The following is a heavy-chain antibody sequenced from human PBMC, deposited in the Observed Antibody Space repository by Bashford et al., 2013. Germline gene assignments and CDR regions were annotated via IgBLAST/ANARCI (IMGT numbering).Heavy chain of an antibody. J-gene: IGHJ4*02. CDR3: ARGVELWPTAYFDY. Sequence: SETLSLTCTVSGGSISSGGYYWSWIRQHPGKGLEWIGYIYYSGSTYYNPSLKSRVTISVDTSKNQFSLKLSSVTAADTAVYYCARGVELWPTAYFDYWGQGTLVTVSS. D-gene: IGHD5-18*01. V-gene: IGHV4-31*03. CDR2: IYYSGST. CDR1: GGSISSGGYY.